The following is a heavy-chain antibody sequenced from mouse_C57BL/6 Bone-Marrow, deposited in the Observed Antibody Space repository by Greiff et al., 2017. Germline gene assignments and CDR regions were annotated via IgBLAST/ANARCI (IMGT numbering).Heavy chain of an antibody. CDR2: INPNNGGT. CDR1: GYTFTDYY. Sequence: SGPELVKPGASVKIPCKASGYTFTDYYMDWVKQSPGKSLEWIGDINPNNGGTIYNQKFKGKATLTVDTSSSTAYMELRSLTSEDTAVYYCARRGFDYWGQGTTLTVSS. V-gene: IGHV1-18*01. J-gene: IGHJ2*01. CDR3: ARRGFDY.